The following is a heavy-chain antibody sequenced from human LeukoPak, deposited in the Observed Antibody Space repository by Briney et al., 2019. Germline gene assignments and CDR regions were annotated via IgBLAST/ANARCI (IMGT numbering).Heavy chain of an antibody. CDR2: INAGNGKT. J-gene: IGHJ4*02. V-gene: IGHV1-3*01. Sequence: GASVNVSCKASGYTFTNYAVHWVRQAPGQRLEWMGWINAGNGKTNYSQRFQGRVALTRDTSASTVYMELRSLRSEDTAVYYCARGYYDLLTGHVVTYYFDYWGQGTLVTVSS. CDR1: GYTFTNYA. D-gene: IGHD3-9*01. CDR3: ARGYYDLLTGHVVTYYFDY.